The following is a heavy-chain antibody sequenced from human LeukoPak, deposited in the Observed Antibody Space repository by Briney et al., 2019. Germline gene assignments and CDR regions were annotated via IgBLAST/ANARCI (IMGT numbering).Heavy chain of an antibody. CDR2: ISSSSSYI. Sequence: GGSLRLSCAASGFTFSSYIMNWVRQAPGKGLEWVSSISSSSSYIYYADSVKGRFTISRDNAKNSLYLHMNSLRAEDTAVYYCARDGSAEARDNWFDPWGQGTLVTVSS. J-gene: IGHJ5*02. CDR3: ARDGSAEARDNWFDP. V-gene: IGHV3-21*01. CDR1: GFTFSSYI. D-gene: IGHD6-13*01.